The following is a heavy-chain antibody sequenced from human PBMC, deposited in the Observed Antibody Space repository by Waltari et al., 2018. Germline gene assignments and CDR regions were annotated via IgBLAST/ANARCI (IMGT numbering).Heavy chain of an antibody. CDR3: ARGTDYGDYDFQH. J-gene: IGHJ1*01. Sequence: QVQLVQSGADVKRPGASVMVSCKASGYTFTSYDIHWVRQATGQGLEWMGWMDPKNGKTAYAQKFQGRVTLTRDTSIYTAYMDLSSLTSEDTGMYFCARGTDYGDYDFQHWGQGTLVTVSS. CDR2: MDPKNGKT. V-gene: IGHV1-8*01. CDR1: GYTFTSYD. D-gene: IGHD4-17*01.